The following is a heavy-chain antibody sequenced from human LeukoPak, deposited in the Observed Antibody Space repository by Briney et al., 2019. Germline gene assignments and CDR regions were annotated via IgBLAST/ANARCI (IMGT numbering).Heavy chain of an antibody. Sequence: GGSLRLSCAASGFTFSSYAMAWVRQTPGKGLEWVSAICANDDNTYYADSVKGRFTISRDNAKNSLYLQMNSLRAEDTAVYYCARSRALARGSYGYGVYYWGQGTLVTVSS. CDR2: ICANDDNT. D-gene: IGHD5-18*01. V-gene: IGHV3-23*01. CDR1: GFTFSSYA. J-gene: IGHJ4*02. CDR3: ARSRALARGSYGYGVYY.